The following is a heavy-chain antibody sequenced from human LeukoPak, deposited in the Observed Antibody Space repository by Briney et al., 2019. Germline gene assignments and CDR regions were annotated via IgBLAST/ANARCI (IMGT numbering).Heavy chain of an antibody. Sequence: GGSLRLSCAASGFTVSGNYMSWVRQAPGKGLEWVSVIYSGGSTYYADSVKGRFTISRDNSKNTLYLQMNSLRAEDTAVYYCARITRGYSYGPHSLDYWGQGTLVTVSS. J-gene: IGHJ4*02. CDR2: IYSGGST. CDR3: ARITRGYSYGPHSLDY. CDR1: GFTVSGNY. V-gene: IGHV3-66*02. D-gene: IGHD5-18*01.